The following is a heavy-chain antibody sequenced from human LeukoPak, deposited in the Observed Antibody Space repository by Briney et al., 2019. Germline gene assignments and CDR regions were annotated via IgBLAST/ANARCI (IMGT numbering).Heavy chain of an antibody. CDR2: IYTSGST. CDR1: GGSISSGSYY. Sequence: SQTLSLTCTVSGGSISSGSYYWSWIRQPAGKGLEWIGRIYTSGSTNYNPSLKSRVTISVDTSKNQFSLKLSSVTAADTAVYYCAREWGDAFDIWGQGTTVTVSS. J-gene: IGHJ3*02. D-gene: IGHD1-26*01. CDR3: AREWGDAFDI. V-gene: IGHV4-61*02.